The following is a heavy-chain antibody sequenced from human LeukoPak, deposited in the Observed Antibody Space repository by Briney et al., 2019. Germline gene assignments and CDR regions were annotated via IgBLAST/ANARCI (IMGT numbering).Heavy chain of an antibody. CDR3: ARCGYSYYYYYYYMDV. J-gene: IGHJ6*03. CDR1: GFTFSTCS. V-gene: IGHV3-48*01. Sequence: GGSLRLSCAASGFTFSTCSMNWVRQAPGKGLEWVSYISSSGVTIYYADSVKGRLTISRDNAKNSLYLQMNSLRAEDTAVYYCARCGYSYYYYYYYMDVWGKGTTVTVSS. D-gene: IGHD5-18*01. CDR2: ISSSGVTI.